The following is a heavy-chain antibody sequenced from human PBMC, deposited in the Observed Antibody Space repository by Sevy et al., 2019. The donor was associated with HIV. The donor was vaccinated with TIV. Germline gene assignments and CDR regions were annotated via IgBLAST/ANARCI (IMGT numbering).Heavy chain of an antibody. J-gene: IGHJ4*02. V-gene: IGHV3-30-3*01. CDR1: GFTFSNYA. D-gene: IGHD2-15*01. Sequence: GGSLRLSCAASGFTFSNYAMHWVRQAPGKGLEWVAVISYDGNNKYYADSVKGRFTISRDNSKNTLYLQMNSLRAEDTAVYYCTREAYCSGGTCYSFEYWCQGTLVTVSS. CDR2: ISYDGNNK. CDR3: TREAYCSGGTCYSFEY.